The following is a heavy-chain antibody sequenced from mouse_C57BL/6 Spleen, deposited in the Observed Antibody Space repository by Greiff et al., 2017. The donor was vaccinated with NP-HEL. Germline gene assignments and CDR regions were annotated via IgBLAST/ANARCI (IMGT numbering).Heavy chain of an antibody. CDR2: ISDGGSYT. CDR3: ARDRGTGTGNYFDY. Sequence: EVKLVESGGGLVKPGGSLKLSCAASGFTFSSYAMSWVRQTPEKRLEWVATISDGGSYTYYPDNVKGRFTISRDNAKNNLYLQMSHLKSEDTAMYYCARDRGTGTGNYFDYWGQGTTLTVSS. V-gene: IGHV5-4*01. CDR1: GFTFSSYA. D-gene: IGHD4-1*01. J-gene: IGHJ2*01.